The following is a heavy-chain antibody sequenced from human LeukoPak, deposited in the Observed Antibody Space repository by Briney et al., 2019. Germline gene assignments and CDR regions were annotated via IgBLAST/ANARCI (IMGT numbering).Heavy chain of an antibody. J-gene: IGHJ1*01. D-gene: IGHD3-22*01. CDR2: IIPILGIA. Sequence: SVKVSCKASGGTFSSYAISWVRQAPGQGLEWMGRIIPILGIANYAQKFQGRVTITADKFTSTAYMELSSLRSEDTAVYYCARGSSGYYRTDFQHWGQGTLVTVSS. V-gene: IGHV1-69*04. CDR1: GGTFSSYA. CDR3: ARGSSGYYRTDFQH.